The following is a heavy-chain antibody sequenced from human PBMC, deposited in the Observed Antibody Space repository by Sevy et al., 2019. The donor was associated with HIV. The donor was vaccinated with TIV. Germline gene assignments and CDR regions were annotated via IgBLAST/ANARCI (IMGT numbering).Heavy chain of an antibody. Sequence: GGSLRLSCAASGFTFSSYTMHWVRQAPGKGLEWVANIIYDGSMKYYADSVKGRFTISRDNSKNTLYLQMNSLRAEDTAVYYCAKDQATSMDVWGQGTTVTVSS. CDR3: AKDQATSMDV. CDR2: IIYDGSMK. J-gene: IGHJ6*02. V-gene: IGHV3-30*18. D-gene: IGHD5-12*01. CDR1: GFTFSSYT.